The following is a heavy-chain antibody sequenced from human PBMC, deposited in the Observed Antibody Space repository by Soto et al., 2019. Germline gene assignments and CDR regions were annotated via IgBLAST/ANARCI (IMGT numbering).Heavy chain of an antibody. V-gene: IGHV3-21*01. D-gene: IGHD1-26*01. Sequence: EVQVVESGGDLVKPGGSLRLSCASSGFTFSTYTMNWVRQAPGKGREWVSSINGRGNYIYYAESVKGRFTISRDTAKNSLYLQRDRLRAEDTALYYCVREDSKVGTKSAFDYWGLGALVTASS. CDR2: INGRGNYI. J-gene: IGHJ4*02. CDR1: GFTFSTYT. CDR3: VREDSKVGTKSAFDY.